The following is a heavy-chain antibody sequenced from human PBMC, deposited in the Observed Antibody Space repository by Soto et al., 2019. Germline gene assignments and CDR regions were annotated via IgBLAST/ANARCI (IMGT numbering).Heavy chain of an antibody. J-gene: IGHJ5*02. CDR1: GGSISTGSYY. Sequence: LQLQESGPGLVKPSETLSLTCTVSGGSISTGSYYWGWIRRPPGKGLEWIGSIYYTGPKSYNPSIESRVTMSVDTYKNQFSLRLSSVTAADTAMYYCAGRFGGSSNWFDPWGQGTLVTVSS. D-gene: IGHD2-15*01. CDR2: IYYTGPK. CDR3: AGRFGGSSNWFDP. V-gene: IGHV4-39*01.